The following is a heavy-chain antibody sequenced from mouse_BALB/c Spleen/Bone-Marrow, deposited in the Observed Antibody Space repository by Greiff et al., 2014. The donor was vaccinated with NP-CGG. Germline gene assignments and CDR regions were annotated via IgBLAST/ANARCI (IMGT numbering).Heavy chain of an antibody. CDR3: AMITFTMDY. Sequence: VQLQQSGAELAKPGASVKMSCKASGHTFSTYWMHWVKQRPGQGLEWIGYINPSIGYAXXVQXXXDKXTLTADNSSSIVYMQLSSLTSEDSAIYYCAMITFTMDYWGQGTSVTVSS. V-gene: IGHV1-7*01. CDR1: GHTFSTYW. J-gene: IGHJ4*01. D-gene: IGHD2-4*01. CDR2: INPSIGYA.